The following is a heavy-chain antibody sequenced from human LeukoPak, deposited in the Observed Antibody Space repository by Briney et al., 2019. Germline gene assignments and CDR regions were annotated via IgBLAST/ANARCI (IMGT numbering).Heavy chain of an antibody. V-gene: IGHV4-39*01. CDR3: ARQLNDYSNYGHWFDP. J-gene: IGHJ5*02. D-gene: IGHD4-11*01. CDR1: GGSISSGSYY. Sequence: SETLSLTCTVSGGSISSGSYYWSWIRQPAGKGLEWIGSIYYSGSTYYNPSLKSRVTISVDTSKNQFSLKLSSVTAADTAVYYCARQLNDYSNYGHWFDPWGQGTLVTVSS. CDR2: IYYSGST.